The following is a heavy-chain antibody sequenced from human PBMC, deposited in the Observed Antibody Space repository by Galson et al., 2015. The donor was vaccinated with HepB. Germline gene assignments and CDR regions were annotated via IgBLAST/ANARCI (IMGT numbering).Heavy chain of an antibody. D-gene: IGHD1-26*01. Sequence: SLRLSCAASGFTFSSYAMSWVRQAPGKGLEWVSAISGSGGSTYYADSVKGRFTISRDNSKNTLYLQMNSLRAEDTAVYYCARDDIVGATIAYWGQGTLVTVSS. V-gene: IGHV3-23*01. CDR1: GFTFSSYA. CDR3: ARDDIVGATIAY. J-gene: IGHJ4*02. CDR2: ISGSGGST.